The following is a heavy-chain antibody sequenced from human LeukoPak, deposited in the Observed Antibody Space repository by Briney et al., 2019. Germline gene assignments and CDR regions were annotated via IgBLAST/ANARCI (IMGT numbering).Heavy chain of an antibody. CDR2: MSIDGNTK. J-gene: IGHJ4*02. CDR3: VRDPIPGYPDYFDS. V-gene: IGHV3-30*17. D-gene: IGHD2-15*01. Sequence: GGSLRLSCAASGFIFTNYPIHWVRQTPDKGLECVAIMSIDGNTKYYADSVRGRFIVSRDNSRNTVYLQMNSLRLEDTALYHCVRDPIPGYPDYFDSWGRGPLVTVSS. CDR1: GFIFTNYP.